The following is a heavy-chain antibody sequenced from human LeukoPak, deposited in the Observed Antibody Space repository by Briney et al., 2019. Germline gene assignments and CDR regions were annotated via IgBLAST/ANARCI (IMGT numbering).Heavy chain of an antibody. CDR3: ARLYSSSNFDY. D-gene: IGHD6-13*01. V-gene: IGHV4-39*01. CDR2: IYYSGNT. CDR1: GGSINSSSFY. J-gene: IGHJ4*02. Sequence: SETLSLTCSVSGGSINSSSFYWGWIRQLPGKGLEWIGSIYYSGNTYYKPSLKSRVAVSVDTSKNQFSLRLNSVTAADAAVYYCARLYSSSNFDYWGQGTLVTVSS.